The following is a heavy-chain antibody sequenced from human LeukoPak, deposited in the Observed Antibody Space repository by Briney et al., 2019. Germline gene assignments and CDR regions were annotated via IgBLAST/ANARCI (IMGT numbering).Heavy chain of an antibody. D-gene: IGHD2-2*01. J-gene: IGHJ6*02. Sequence: ASVKVSCKASGYTFTSYYMHWVRQAPGQGLEWMGIINPSGGSTSYAQKLQGRVTMTTDTSTSTAYMELRSLRSDDTAVYYCARDHIVVVPTSYYYYGMDVWGQGTTVTVSS. CDR1: GYTFTSYY. V-gene: IGHV1-46*01. CDR2: INPSGGST. CDR3: ARDHIVVVPTSYYYYGMDV.